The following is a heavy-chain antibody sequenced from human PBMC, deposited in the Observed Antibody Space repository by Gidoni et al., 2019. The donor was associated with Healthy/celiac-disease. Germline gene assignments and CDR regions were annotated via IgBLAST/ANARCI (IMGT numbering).Heavy chain of an antibody. V-gene: IGHV3-53*01. CDR1: GSTVSSNY. CDR3: ARDQGGVGEIDY. CDR2: IYSGGST. D-gene: IGHD1-26*01. Sequence: EVQLVESGGGLIQPGGSLRLSCAASGSTVSSNYMSWVRQAPGKGLEWVSVIYSGGSTYYEDSVKGRFTIPKDNSKTTLYLQKNSLGAGDRAWYYCARDQGGVGEIDYWGQGTLVTVSS. J-gene: IGHJ4*02.